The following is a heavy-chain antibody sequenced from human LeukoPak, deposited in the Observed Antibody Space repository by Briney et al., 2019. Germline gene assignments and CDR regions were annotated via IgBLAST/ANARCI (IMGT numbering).Heavy chain of an antibody. CDR3: ASHYDILTGYIDY. V-gene: IGHV3-53*01. D-gene: IGHD3-9*01. CDR1: GFTVSSNY. CDR2: IYSGGST. J-gene: IGHJ4*02. Sequence: GRSLRLSCAASGFTVSSNYMSWVRQAPGKGLEWVSVIYSGGSTYYADSVKGRFTISRDNSKNTLYLQMNSLRAEDTAVYYCASHYDILTGYIDYWGQGTLVTVPS.